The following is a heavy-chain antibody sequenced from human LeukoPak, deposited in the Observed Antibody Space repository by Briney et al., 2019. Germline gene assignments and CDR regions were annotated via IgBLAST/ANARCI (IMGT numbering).Heavy chain of an antibody. J-gene: IGHJ6*02. D-gene: IGHD3-3*01. V-gene: IGHV3-23*01. CDR1: GFIFSSYA. CDR2: ISGGGRNT. Sequence: GGSLRLSCAASGFIFSSYAMSWVRQAPGKGPQWVSSISGGGRNTYYADSVKGRFTISRDNSKNTLYLQMNSLRAEDTAVYYCAKINYDFWSGYYSPYYYYGMDVWGQGTTVTVSS. CDR3: AKINYDFWSGYYSPYYYYGMDV.